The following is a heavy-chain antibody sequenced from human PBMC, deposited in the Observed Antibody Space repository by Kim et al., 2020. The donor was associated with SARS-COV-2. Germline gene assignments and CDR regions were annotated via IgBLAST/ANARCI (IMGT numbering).Heavy chain of an antibody. CDR3: ARGSVPLFGGSAFDS. CDR2: INHSGST. CDR1: GGSFSGYY. D-gene: IGHD3-10*02. V-gene: IGHV4-34*01. J-gene: IGHJ3*02. Sequence: SETLSLTCAVYGGSFSGYYWSWIRQPPGKGLEWIGEINHSGSTNYNPSLKSRVTISVDTSKNQFSLKLSSVTAADTAVYYCARGSVPLFGGSAFDSWGQG.